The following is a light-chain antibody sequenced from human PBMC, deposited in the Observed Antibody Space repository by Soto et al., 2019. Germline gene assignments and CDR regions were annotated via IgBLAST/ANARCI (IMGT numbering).Light chain of an antibody. CDR1: SSDVGGYNY. CDR3: CSYAGSYTSSYG. J-gene: IGLJ1*01. Sequence: QSVLAQPRSVSGSPGQSVTISCPGTSSDVGGYNYVSWYQQHPGKAPKLMIYDVSKRPSGVPDRFSGSKSGNTASLTISGLQAEDEADYYCCSYAGSYTSSYGFGTGTKVTVL. CDR2: DVS. V-gene: IGLV2-11*01.